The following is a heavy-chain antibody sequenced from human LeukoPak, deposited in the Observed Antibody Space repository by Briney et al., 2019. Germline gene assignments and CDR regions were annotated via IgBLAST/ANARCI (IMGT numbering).Heavy chain of an antibody. J-gene: IGHJ3*02. CDR2: IYPGDSDT. D-gene: IGHD3-9*01. CDR1: GDSFTSYW. CDR3: ARQSHFDWYAFDI. Sequence: GESLKISCKGSGDSFTSYWIGWVRQMPGKGLEWMGIIYPGDSDTRYSPSFQGQVTISADKSISTAYLQWSSLKASDTAMYYCARQSHFDWYAFDIWGQGTMVTVSS. V-gene: IGHV5-51*01.